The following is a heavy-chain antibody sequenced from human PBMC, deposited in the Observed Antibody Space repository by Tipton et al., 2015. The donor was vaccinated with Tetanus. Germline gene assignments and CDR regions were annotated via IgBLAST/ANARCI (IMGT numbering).Heavy chain of an antibody. Sequence: TLSLTCTVSGGSMSNNYWSWIRQPPGKGLEWIAYISYSGSTNSNYALKSRITISRDTSKNQISLKLTSVTAADTAVYYCARANYNFPKKGPFDSWGQGTLVIVSS. D-gene: IGHD3-3*01. CDR2: ISYSGST. J-gene: IGHJ4*02. V-gene: IGHV4-59*01. CDR3: ARANYNFPKKGPFDS. CDR1: GGSMSNNY.